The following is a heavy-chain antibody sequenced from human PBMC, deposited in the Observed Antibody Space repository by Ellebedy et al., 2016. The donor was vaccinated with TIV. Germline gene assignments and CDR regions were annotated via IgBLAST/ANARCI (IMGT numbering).Heavy chain of an antibody. J-gene: IGHJ5*02. V-gene: IGHV4-39*07. CDR2: VYYSGSP. Sequence: MPGGSLRLSCGVSGGSVSTTKYYWAWIRQPPGKGLEWIGSVYYSGSPYYNPSLKSRVTVSVDTSKNQFSLNLSSVTAADTAVYYCARDPALPRGRFDTWGQGTLVTVSS. CDR1: GGSVSTTKYY. CDR3: ARDPALPRGRFDT.